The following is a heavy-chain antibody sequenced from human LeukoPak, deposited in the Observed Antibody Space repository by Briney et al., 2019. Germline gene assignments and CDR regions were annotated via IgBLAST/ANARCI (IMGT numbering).Heavy chain of an antibody. CDR1: GFTFSNYW. Sequence: PGGSLTLSCTTSGFTFSNYWMYWVRQAPGKGLTWVSRIKSDGTGITYTDSVEGRFTISRDNAKNTLYLQMNSLRDEDTAVYYCVRGQTIDYWGQGTLVTVSS. CDR2: IKSDGTGI. V-gene: IGHV3-74*01. J-gene: IGHJ4*02. D-gene: IGHD3-3*01. CDR3: VRGQTIDY.